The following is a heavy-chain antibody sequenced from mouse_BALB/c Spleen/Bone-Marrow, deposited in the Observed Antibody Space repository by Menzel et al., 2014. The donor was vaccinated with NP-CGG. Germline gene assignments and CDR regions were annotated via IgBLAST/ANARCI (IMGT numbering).Heavy chain of an antibody. J-gene: IGHJ2*01. V-gene: IGHV7-3*02. D-gene: IGHD2-3*01. CDR2: IRNKANGYTT. CDR3: ARYDVYYYFDY. CDR1: GFTFTDYY. Sequence: VQLQQSGGGLVQPGGSLRLSCATSGFTFTDYYMSWVRQPPGKALEWLGFIRNKANGYTTEYSASVKGRFTISRDNSQSILYLQMNTLRAEDSATYYCARYDVYYYFDYWGQGTTLTVSS.